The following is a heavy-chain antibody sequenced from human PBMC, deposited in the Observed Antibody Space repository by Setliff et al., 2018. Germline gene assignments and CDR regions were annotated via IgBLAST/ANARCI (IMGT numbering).Heavy chain of an antibody. CDR1: GDTFSTYT. Sequence: SVKVSCKASGDTFSTYTLSWVRQAPGQGLEWMGGIIPLLETVKYAQKFQDRVTITAGVSTSTAYMELSSLRSDDTAVYYCARDGAYCSGGSCYSFDYWGQGTPVTVSS. D-gene: IGHD2-15*01. J-gene: IGHJ4*02. V-gene: IGHV1-69*13. CDR3: ARDGAYCSGGSCYSFDY. CDR2: IIPLLETV.